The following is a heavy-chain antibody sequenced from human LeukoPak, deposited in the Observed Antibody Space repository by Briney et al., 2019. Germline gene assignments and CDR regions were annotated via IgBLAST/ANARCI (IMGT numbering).Heavy chain of an antibody. CDR2: IYYSGST. Sequence: SETLSLTCTVSGGSISGGGYYWSWIRQHPGERLEWIGYIYYSGSTYYNPSLKSRVTISIDRPKNQFSLQLTSVTAADTAVYYCARDDGYSADYWGQGTLVTVSS. D-gene: IGHD4-11*01. CDR3: ARDDGYSADY. V-gene: IGHV4-31*03. CDR1: GGSISGGGYY. J-gene: IGHJ4*02.